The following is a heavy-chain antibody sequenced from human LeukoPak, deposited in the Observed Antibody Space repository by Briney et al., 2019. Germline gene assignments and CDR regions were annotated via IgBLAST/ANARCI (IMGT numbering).Heavy chain of an antibody. D-gene: IGHD1-14*01. CDR2: VGGGDDV. CDR1: GIPFNIHA. CDR3: AKDATPRNAIWDYFDL. Sequence: PGGSLRLSCAASGIPFNIHAMHWVRQAPGKGLEWVSSVGGGDDVHYADSVKGRFTVSTDDSKDTVYLQMNSLRGEDTAIYYCAKDATPRNAIWDYFDLWGQGTLVTVSS. V-gene: IGHV3-23*01. J-gene: IGHJ4*02.